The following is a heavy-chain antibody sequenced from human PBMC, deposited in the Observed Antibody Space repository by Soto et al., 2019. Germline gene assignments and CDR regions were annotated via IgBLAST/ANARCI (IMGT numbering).Heavy chain of an antibody. Sequence: EVQLVESGGGLVQPGGSLRLSCAASGFTFSSYWMHWVRQAPGKGLVWVSRINNDGSSTSYADSVKGRLTISRDNAKNTLYLQVNSRRAEDTAVYYCASGGVAVSWTFYNDYWGRGTLVTVSS. CDR3: ASGGVAVSWTFYNDY. J-gene: IGHJ4*02. D-gene: IGHD3-10*01. CDR2: INNDGSST. V-gene: IGHV3-74*01. CDR1: GFTFSSYW.